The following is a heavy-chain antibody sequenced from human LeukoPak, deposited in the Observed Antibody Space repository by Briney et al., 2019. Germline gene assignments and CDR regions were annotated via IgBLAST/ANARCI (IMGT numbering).Heavy chain of an antibody. J-gene: IGHJ5*02. CDR2: ISGYNGNT. CDR3: ARGLNRNYDLGWVAP. Sequence: ASVTDSCKASGYSFSICSISWVRQAPGQGLEWMGWISGYNGNTNYAQKFQGRVTLTTETSTSTAYMELRSLRSDDTAIYYCARGLNRNYDLGWVAPCGQGTLVAVSS. CDR1: GYSFSICS. D-gene: IGHD1-7*01. V-gene: IGHV1-18*01.